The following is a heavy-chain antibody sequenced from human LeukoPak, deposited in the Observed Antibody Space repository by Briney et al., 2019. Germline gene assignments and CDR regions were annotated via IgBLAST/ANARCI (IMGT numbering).Heavy chain of an antibody. CDR3: ARDVGGAGSH. Sequence: ETGGSLRLSCVASGITFSSYGMHWVRQAPGQGLVWVSRIDEHGTTIDYADSVRDRFTISRDNAKNTLYLHMNSLRAEDTAMYYCARDVGGAGSHWGQGSLVTVSS. CDR2: IDEHGTTI. D-gene: IGHD3-10*01. CDR1: GITFSSYG. J-gene: IGHJ4*02. V-gene: IGHV3-74*01.